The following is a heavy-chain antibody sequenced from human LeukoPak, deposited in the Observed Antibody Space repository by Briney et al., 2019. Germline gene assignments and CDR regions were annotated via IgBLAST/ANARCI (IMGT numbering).Heavy chain of an antibody. Sequence: PSETLSLTCTVSGGSITITGYYWSWIRQPPGKGLEWIGYIYYSGSTNYNPSLKSRVTISVDTSKNQFSLKLSSVTAADTAVYYCARLPNRYFDYWGQGTLVTVSS. CDR1: GGSITITGYY. CDR2: IYYSGST. V-gene: IGHV4-61*05. CDR3: ARLPNRYFDY. J-gene: IGHJ4*02.